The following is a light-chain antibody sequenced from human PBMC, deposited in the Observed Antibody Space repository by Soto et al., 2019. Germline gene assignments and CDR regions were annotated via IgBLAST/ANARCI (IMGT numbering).Light chain of an antibody. Sequence: ILLTQSPGTLSLSPWERATLSGRASQSVSNNYLAWYQQKPGQAPRRLIYGASNRATGIPDRFSGDGSGTDFTLTISSLEPEDFAGYYCQQRSNWPITFGQGTRLEIK. CDR2: GAS. CDR1: QSVSNNY. CDR3: QQRSNWPIT. J-gene: IGKJ5*01. V-gene: IGKV3D-20*02.